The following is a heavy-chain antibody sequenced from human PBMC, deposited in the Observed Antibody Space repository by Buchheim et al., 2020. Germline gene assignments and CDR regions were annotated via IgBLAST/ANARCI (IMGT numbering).Heavy chain of an antibody. CDR1: GFDFNNYA. J-gene: IGHJ4*02. CDR3: AKMHYYDSSGQGDYFDH. Sequence: EVQLLESGGGLVQPGGSLSLSCAASGFDFNNYAMTWVRQTPGKGLEWVSAISGSGLSTYYADSVKGRFTISRDNYKNTLYLQMKSLRAEDTAVYYCAKMHYYDSSGQGDYFDHWGQGTL. CDR2: ISGSGLST. V-gene: IGHV3-23*01. D-gene: IGHD3-22*01.